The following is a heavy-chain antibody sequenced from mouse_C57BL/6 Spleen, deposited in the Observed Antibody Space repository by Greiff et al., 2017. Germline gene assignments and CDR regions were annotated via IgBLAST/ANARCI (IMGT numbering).Heavy chain of an antibody. V-gene: IGHV2-6*01. CDR3: ASEDSSGYPFAY. CDR2: ILGSGST. Sequence: QVQLKESGPGLVAPSQSLSITCTVSGFSLTSYGVDWVRQSPGKGLVWLGVILGSGSTNYNSALKSRMSISKDNSKSQVFLNVNTLQTTDTAIYSCASEDSSGYPFAYWGQGTLVTVSA. J-gene: IGHJ3*01. D-gene: IGHD3-2*02. CDR1: GFSLTSYG.